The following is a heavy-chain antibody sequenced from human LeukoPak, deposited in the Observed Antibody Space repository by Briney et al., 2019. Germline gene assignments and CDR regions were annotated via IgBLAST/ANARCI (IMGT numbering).Heavy chain of an antibody. Sequence: ASVNVSCKSSGYTFTSYDINEVGQAAGQGLAWMGWMNPNRGNTGYAQKFQGKVPMTRNTSISTAYMELGSLRSEDTAVYYCASFRGYSFWGQGTLVTVSS. CDR2: MNPNRGNT. CDR1: GYTFTSYD. CDR3: ASFRGYSF. D-gene: IGHD5-18*01. J-gene: IGHJ4*02. V-gene: IGHV1-8*01.